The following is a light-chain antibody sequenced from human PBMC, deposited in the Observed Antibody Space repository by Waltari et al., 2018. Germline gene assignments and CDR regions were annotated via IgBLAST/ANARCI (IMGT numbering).Light chain of an antibody. J-gene: IGLJ3*02. CDR1: SSDVGDYHS. CDR2: YVS. Sequence: QSALTQPASVSASPGQSITISCSGPSSDVGDYHSVPGYRQYPGKAPQLLIYYVSTRPSWISDRFSGYKSDNTASLTISGLRAEDEADYYCSSYTLTDTRVFGGGT. V-gene: IGLV2-14*01. CDR3: SSYTLTDTRV.